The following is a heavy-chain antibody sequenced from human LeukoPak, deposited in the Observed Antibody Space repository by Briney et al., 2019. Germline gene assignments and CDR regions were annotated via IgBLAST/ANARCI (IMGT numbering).Heavy chain of an antibody. CDR2: ISYDGSNK. V-gene: IGHV3-30-3*01. Sequence: GGSLRLSCAASGFTFSSYAMHWVRQAPGKGLEWVAVISYDGSNKYYADSVKGRFTIPRDNSKNTLYLQMNSLRAEDTAVYYCARSYYYDSSGYPDYWGQGTLVTVSS. D-gene: IGHD3-22*01. CDR3: ARSYYYDSSGYPDY. CDR1: GFTFSSYA. J-gene: IGHJ4*02.